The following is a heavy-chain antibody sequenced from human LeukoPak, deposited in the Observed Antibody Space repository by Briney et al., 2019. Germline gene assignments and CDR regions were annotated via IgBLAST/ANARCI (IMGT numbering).Heavy chain of an antibody. Sequence: GGSLRLSCAASGFTFIDYWMHWVRQAPGKGLVWVSRISNDGSYISYADPVKGRFTISRDNAKNTLYLQMNSLRAEDTAVYYCVRPIYSSDLYATEAFDIWGQRTMVTVSS. CDR2: ISNDGSYI. CDR3: VRPIYSSDLYATEAFDI. J-gene: IGHJ3*02. V-gene: IGHV3-74*01. CDR1: GFTFIDYW. D-gene: IGHD6-19*01.